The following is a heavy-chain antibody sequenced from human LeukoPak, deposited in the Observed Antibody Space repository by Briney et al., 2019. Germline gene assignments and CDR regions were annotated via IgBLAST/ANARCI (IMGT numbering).Heavy chain of an antibody. CDR1: GFTFSSYG. CDR2: IRYDGSNK. J-gene: IGHJ4*02. V-gene: IGHV3-30*02. Sequence: GGSLRLSCAASGFTFSSYGMHWVRQAPGKGLEWVAFIRYDGSNKYYADSVKGRFTISRDNSKNTLYLQMNSLRAEDTAVYYCAKEDGESIAADGPLDYWGQGTLVTVSS. D-gene: IGHD6-13*01. CDR3: AKEDGESIAADGPLDY.